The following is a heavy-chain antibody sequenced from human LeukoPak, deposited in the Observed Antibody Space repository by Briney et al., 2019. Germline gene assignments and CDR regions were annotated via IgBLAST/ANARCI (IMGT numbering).Heavy chain of an antibody. Sequence: SETLSLTCTVSGGSISSYYWTWIRQPPGKGLEWIGYIYTSGSTNYNPSLKSRVTISVDTSKNQFSLKLSSVTAADTAVYYCARHGGRITIFGVVSDDAFDIWGQGTMVTVSS. D-gene: IGHD3-3*01. V-gene: IGHV4-4*09. CDR3: ARHGGRITIFGVVSDDAFDI. CDR1: GGSISSYY. CDR2: IYTSGST. J-gene: IGHJ3*02.